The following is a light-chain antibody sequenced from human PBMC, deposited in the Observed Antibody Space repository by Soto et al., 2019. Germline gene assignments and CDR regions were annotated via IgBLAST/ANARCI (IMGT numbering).Light chain of an antibody. CDR3: SSHTSYSTRV. J-gene: IGLJ1*01. CDR1: SSDVGGYNY. Sequence: QSLLTRPASVYGSPGQSIAISCPGTSSDVGGYNYVSWYQQHPGKAPKLMIHEVSNRPSGISDRFSGSKSGNTASLTISGLQADDEADYYCSSHTSYSTRVFGTGTKVTVL. CDR2: EVS. V-gene: IGLV2-14*01.